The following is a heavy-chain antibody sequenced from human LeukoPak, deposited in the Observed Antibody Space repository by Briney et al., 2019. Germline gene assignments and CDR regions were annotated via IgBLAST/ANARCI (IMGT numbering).Heavy chain of an antibody. D-gene: IGHD1-14*01. V-gene: IGHV3-48*01. CDR3: ARSGHYYYYMDV. CDR1: AFIFSSYS. J-gene: IGHJ6*03. Sequence: GGSLRLSCAASAFIFSSYSMNWVRQVPGKGLEWISYISSSSSTIYYADSVKGRFTISRDNAKNSLYLQMNSLRAEDTAVYYCARSGHYYYYMDVWGTGTTVTVSS. CDR2: ISSSSSTI.